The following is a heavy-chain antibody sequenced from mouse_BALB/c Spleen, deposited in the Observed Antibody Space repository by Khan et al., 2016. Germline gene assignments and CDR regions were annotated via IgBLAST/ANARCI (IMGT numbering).Heavy chain of an antibody. Sequence: QVQLQQSGPELKKPGKTVKISCKASGYTFTNYGMNWVKQAPGKGLKWMGWINTYSGESTYADDFKGRFAFSLETSANTAYLQINNLKNEDTATYVCARYRYYYGSSRYFDVWGAGTTVTVSS. J-gene: IGHJ1*01. V-gene: IGHV9-3-1*01. CDR2: INTYSGES. CDR3: ARYRYYYGSSRYFDV. D-gene: IGHD1-1*01. CDR1: GYTFTNYG.